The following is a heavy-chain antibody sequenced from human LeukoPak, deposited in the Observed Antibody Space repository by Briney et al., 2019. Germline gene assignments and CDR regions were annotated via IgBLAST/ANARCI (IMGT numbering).Heavy chain of an antibody. J-gene: IGHJ6*03. CDR2: ISGGGGST. CDR3: AKDRTYCTNGVCPYYYMDV. V-gene: IGHV3-23*01. D-gene: IGHD2-8*01. Sequence: PGGSLRLSCAASVFTFSSYAMSWVHQAPGKGLEWISAISGGGGSTYYADSVKGRFTISRDNSKNTLYLQMNSLRAEDTAVYYCAKDRTYCTNGVCPYYYMDVWGKGTTVTVSS. CDR1: VFTFSSYA.